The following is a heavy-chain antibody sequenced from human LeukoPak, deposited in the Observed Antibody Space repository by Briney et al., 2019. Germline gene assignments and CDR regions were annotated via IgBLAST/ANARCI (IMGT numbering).Heavy chain of an antibody. V-gene: IGHV1-69*06. D-gene: IGHD3-3*01. CDR1: GYTFTGYY. Sequence: SVKVSCKASGYTFTGYYMHWVRQAPGQGLEWMGGIIPIFGTANYAQKFQGRVTITADKSTSTAYMELSSLRSEDTAVYYCAIPSTIFGVVIIVAAFDIWGQGTMVTVSS. CDR2: IIPIFGTA. CDR3: AIPSTIFGVVIIVAAFDI. J-gene: IGHJ3*02.